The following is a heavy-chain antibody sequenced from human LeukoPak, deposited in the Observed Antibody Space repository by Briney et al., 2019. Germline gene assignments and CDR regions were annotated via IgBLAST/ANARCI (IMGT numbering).Heavy chain of an antibody. Sequence: GGSLKLSCAASGFTFRSYSMNWVRQAPGKGLEWVSTISSSSTYIYYADSVKGRFTISRDNAENSVYLQMDSLRGDDTAVYYCARDLSLGAPGGFDYWGQGTLVTVSS. CDR2: ISSSSTYI. D-gene: IGHD3-16*01. J-gene: IGHJ4*02. V-gene: IGHV3-21*01. CDR1: GFTFRSYS. CDR3: ARDLSLGAPGGFDY.